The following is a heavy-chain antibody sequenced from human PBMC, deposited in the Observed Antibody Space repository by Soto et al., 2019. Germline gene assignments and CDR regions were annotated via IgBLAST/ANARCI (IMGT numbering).Heavy chain of an antibody. V-gene: IGHV1-18*01. CDR3: ARDSRRYGMDV. CDR1: GYTFTSYG. J-gene: IGHJ6*02. CDR2: ISAYNGNT. Sequence: GASVKVSCKASGYTFTSYGISWVRQAPGQGLEWMGWISAYNGNTNYAQKLQGRVTMTTDTSTSTAYMELRSLSSDDTAVYYCARDSRRYGMDVWGQGTTVTVSS.